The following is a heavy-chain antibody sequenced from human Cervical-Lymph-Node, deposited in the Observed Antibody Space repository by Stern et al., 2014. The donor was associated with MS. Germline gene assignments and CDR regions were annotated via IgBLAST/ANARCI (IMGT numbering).Heavy chain of an antibody. CDR1: GFSLSTSGVG. J-gene: IGHJ5*02. D-gene: IGHD2-2*01. CDR3: AHLRYCSSTSCYGDNWFDP. V-gene: IGHV2-5*02. Sequence: ESGPTLVKSTQTLTLTCTFSGFSLSTSGVGVGWIRQPPGKALEWLALIYWDDDKRYSPSLKSRLTITKDTSKNQVVLTMTNMDPVDTATYYCAHLRYCSSTSCYGDNWFDPWGQGTLVTVSS. CDR2: IYWDDDK.